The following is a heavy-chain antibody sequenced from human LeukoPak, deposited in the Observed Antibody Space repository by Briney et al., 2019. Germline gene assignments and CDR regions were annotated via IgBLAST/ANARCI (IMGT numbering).Heavy chain of an antibody. CDR1: GFTFSSYA. J-gene: IGHJ4*02. CDR2: ISGSGGST. D-gene: IGHD1-26*01. V-gene: IGHV3-23*01. Sequence: GASLRLSCAASGFTFSSYAMSWVRQAPGKGLEWVSGISGSGGSTNYADSVKGRFTISRDNSKSTLYLQVNSLRAEDTAVYYCARGSYYGYYYFDYWGQGTLVTVSS. CDR3: ARGSYYGYYYFDY.